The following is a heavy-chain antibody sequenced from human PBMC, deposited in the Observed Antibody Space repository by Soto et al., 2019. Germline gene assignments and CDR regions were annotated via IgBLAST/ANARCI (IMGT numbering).Heavy chain of an antibody. CDR2: IYPGDSDT. CDR1: GYSFTSYW. D-gene: IGHD6-19*01. J-gene: IGHJ6*02. V-gene: IGHV5-51*01. Sequence: GESRKISCXGSGYSFTSYWIGWVRQMPGKGLEWMGIIYPGDSDTRYSPSFQGQVTISADKSISTAYLQWSSLKASDTAMYYCARGSRDSSGWRRKGYYYYGMDVWGQGTTVTVSS. CDR3: ARGSRDSSGWRRKGYYYYGMDV.